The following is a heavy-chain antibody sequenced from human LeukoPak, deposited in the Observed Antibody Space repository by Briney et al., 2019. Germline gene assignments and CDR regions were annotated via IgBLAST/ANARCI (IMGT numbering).Heavy chain of an antibody. J-gene: IGHJ4*02. CDR1: GYTFATNW. CDR2: VYPGDSDT. Sequence: GESLKISCKGVGYTFATNWVGWVRQMPGKGLEWMGIVYPGDSDTRYSPSFQGQVTISADKSISTAYLQWSSLKASDTAMYYCAIPSGGFDYWGQGTLVTVSS. CDR3: AIPSGGFDY. V-gene: IGHV5-51*01. D-gene: IGHD3-16*01.